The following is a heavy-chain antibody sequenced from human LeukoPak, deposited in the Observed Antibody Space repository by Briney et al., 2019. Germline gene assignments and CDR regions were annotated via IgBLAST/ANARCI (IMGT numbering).Heavy chain of an antibody. CDR1: GGSISSGSYY. CDR2: IFTSGST. Sequence: SETLSLTCTVSGGSISSGSYYWSWIRQPAGKGLEWIGRIFTSGSTNYNPSLKSRVTISVDTSKNQFSLKLSSVTAADTAVYYCARHARVDYYFDYWGQGTLVTVSS. V-gene: IGHV4-61*02. J-gene: IGHJ4*02. D-gene: IGHD2-15*01. CDR3: ARHARVDYYFDY.